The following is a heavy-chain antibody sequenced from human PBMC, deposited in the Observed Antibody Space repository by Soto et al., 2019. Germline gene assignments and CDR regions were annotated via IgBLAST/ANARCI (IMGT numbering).Heavy chain of an antibody. Sequence: QVQLVQSGAEVKKPGSSVKVSCKASGDSFNSYAISWVRQAPGQGLEWMGGIIPIFHTANHAQKFQARVTMTADESVSTAYMELSGLRSEDTAVYYCARVGYCNTANCLFYYYHYGMDVWGQGTTVTVS. J-gene: IGHJ6*02. V-gene: IGHV1-69*01. CDR2: IIPIFHTA. D-gene: IGHD2-15*01. CDR3: ARVGYCNTANCLFYYYHYGMDV. CDR1: GDSFNSYA.